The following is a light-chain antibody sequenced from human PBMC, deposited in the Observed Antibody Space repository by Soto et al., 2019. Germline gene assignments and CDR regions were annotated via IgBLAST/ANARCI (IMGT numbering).Light chain of an antibody. CDR2: DAS. CDR3: QQRGDRPRT. Sequence: EIVLTQSPAALSLSPGERATLSCRASQSVSNYLAWYQQRPGRAPRLLIYDASHRATGIPARFSGSGSGTDFTLSINSLEPEDFAVYYCQQRGDRPRTFGPGTKLEIK. J-gene: IGKJ2*01. V-gene: IGKV3-11*01. CDR1: QSVSNY.